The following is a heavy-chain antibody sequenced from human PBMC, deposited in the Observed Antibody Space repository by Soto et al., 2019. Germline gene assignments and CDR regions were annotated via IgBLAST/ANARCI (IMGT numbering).Heavy chain of an antibody. J-gene: IGHJ6*02. Sequence: GGSLRLSCAASGFTFSSYGMHWVRQAPGKGLEWVAVIWYDGSNKYYADSVKGRFTISRDNSKNTLYLQMNSLRAEDTAVYYCARRVGWLAARPILYGMDVWGQGTTVTVSS. CDR2: IWYDGSNK. CDR1: GFTFSSYG. CDR3: ARRVGWLAARPILYGMDV. V-gene: IGHV3-33*01. D-gene: IGHD6-6*01.